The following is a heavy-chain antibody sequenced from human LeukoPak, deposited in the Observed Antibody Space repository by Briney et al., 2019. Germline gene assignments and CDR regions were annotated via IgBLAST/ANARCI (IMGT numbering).Heavy chain of an antibody. CDR2: IYYSETI. Sequence: SETLSLTCTVSGVSISGYYLNWIRQPPGKGLEGVAYIYYSETINYPPSLKSRVTMSLDTSKHQFPLKLSSVPAADTAVYYCARFSSSTWAFDFWGQGTLLTVSS. D-gene: IGHD6-13*01. CDR1: GVSISGYY. J-gene: IGHJ4*02. CDR3: ARFSSSTWAFDF. V-gene: IGHV4-59*08.